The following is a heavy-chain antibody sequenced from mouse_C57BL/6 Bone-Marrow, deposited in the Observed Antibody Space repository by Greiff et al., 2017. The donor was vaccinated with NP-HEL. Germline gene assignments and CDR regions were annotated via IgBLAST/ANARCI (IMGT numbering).Heavy chain of an antibody. D-gene: IGHD4-1*01. J-gene: IGHJ4*01. CDR2: IWSGGST. CDR1: GFSLTSYG. Sequence: VQLQESGPGLVQPSQSLSITCTASGFSLTSYGVHWVRQSPGKGLEWLVVIWSGGSTDYNASFISGMSISKDNSKSQVFFKMNSLKADDTAIYYCDRGANWDYAMDYWGQGTSVTVSS. V-gene: IGHV2-2*01. CDR3: DRGANWDYAMDY.